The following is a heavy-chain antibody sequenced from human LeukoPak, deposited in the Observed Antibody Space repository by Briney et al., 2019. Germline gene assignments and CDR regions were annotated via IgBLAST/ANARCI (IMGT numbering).Heavy chain of an antibody. Sequence: GASVKVSCKASGYTFTSYDINWVRQATGQGLEWMGWTNPNSGNTGYAQKFQGRATMTRNTSISTAYMELSSLRSEDTAVYYCATSRGYSGYDSLDYWGQGTLVTVSS. CDR3: ATSRGYSGYDSLDY. J-gene: IGHJ4*02. V-gene: IGHV1-8*01. D-gene: IGHD5-12*01. CDR1: GYTFTSYD. CDR2: TNPNSGNT.